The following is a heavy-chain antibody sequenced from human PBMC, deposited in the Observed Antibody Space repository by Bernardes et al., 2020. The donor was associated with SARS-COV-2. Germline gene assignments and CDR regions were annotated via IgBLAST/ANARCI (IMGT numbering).Heavy chain of an antibody. V-gene: IGHV1-2*02. CDR1: RSPFAGYY. CDR3: ALPPTNYDRYGMDV. Sequence: APVKASGKASRSPFAGYYMHWVRQAPGQGLEWMGWINPNSGGTNYAQKFQGRVTMTRDTSISTAYMELSRLRSDDTAVYYCALPPTNYDRYGMDVWGQGTTVTVSS. D-gene: IGHD3-22*01. J-gene: IGHJ6*02. CDR2: INPNSGGT.